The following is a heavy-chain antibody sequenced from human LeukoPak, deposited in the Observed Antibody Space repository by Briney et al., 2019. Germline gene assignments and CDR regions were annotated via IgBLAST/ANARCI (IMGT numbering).Heavy chain of an antibody. V-gene: IGHV4-34*01. J-gene: IGHJ4*02. D-gene: IGHD3-10*01. CDR2: INHSGST. Sequence: PSETLSLTCAVYGGSFSGYYWSWIRQPPGKGLEWIGEINHSGSTNYNPSLKSRVTISVDTSKNQSSLKLSSVTAADTAVYYCARVMVRGVIILKISHFDYWGQGTLVTVSS. CDR3: ARVMVRGVIILKISHFDY. CDR1: GGSFSGYY.